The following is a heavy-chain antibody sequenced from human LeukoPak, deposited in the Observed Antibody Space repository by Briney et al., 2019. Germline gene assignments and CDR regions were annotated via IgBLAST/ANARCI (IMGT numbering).Heavy chain of an antibody. J-gene: IGHJ4*02. Sequence: PSETLSLTCTVSGGSISSYYWSWIRQPPGKGLEWIGNIYYSGSTNYNPSLKSRVTISVDTSKNQFSLKLSSVTAADTAVYYCARSSGYYFGVSYYFDYWGQGTLVTVSS. CDR1: GGSISSYY. D-gene: IGHD3-22*01. V-gene: IGHV4-59*12. CDR3: ARSSGYYFGVSYYFDY. CDR2: IYYSGST.